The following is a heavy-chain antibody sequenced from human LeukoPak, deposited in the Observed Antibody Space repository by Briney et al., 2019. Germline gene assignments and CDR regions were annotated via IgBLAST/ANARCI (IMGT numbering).Heavy chain of an antibody. D-gene: IGHD2-2*01. CDR3: AREEFVGYCSSTSCYRVLDY. CDR1: GYTFTGYY. Sequence: GASVKVSCKASGYTFTGYYMHWVRQAPGQGLEWMGWINPNSGGTNYAQKFQGRVTMTRDTSISTAYMELSRLRSGDTAVYYCAREEFVGYCSSTSCYRVLDYWGQGTLVTVSS. CDR2: INPNSGGT. V-gene: IGHV1-2*02. J-gene: IGHJ4*02.